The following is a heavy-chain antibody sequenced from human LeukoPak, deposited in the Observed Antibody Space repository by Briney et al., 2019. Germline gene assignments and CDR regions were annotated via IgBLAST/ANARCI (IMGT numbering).Heavy chain of an antibody. Sequence: GGSLRLSCAASGFTFDDYAMHWVRQAPGKGLEWVSGISWNSGSIGYADSVKGRFTISRDNSKNTLYLQMNSLRAEDTAVYYCAKDLRGSLWPSYYDSSGYYSWGQGTLVTVSS. J-gene: IGHJ4*02. CDR1: GFTFDDYA. D-gene: IGHD3-22*01. CDR3: AKDLRGSLWPSYYDSSGYYS. V-gene: IGHV3-9*01. CDR2: ISWNSGSI.